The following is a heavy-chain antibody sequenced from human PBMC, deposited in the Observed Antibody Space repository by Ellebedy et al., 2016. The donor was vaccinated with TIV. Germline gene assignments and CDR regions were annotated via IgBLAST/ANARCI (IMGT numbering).Heavy chain of an antibody. J-gene: IGHJ4*02. D-gene: IGHD6-13*01. CDR1: GDSVSSNSAA. CDR3: ARAWGHRFLIAAAGQFDY. Sequence: SQTLSLTCAISGDSVSSNSAAWNWIRQSPSRGLEWLGRTYYRSKWYNDYAVSVKSRITINPDTSKNQFSLQLNSVTPEDMAVYYCARAWGHRFLIAAAGQFDYWGQGTLVTVSS. V-gene: IGHV6-1*01. CDR2: TYYRSKWYN.